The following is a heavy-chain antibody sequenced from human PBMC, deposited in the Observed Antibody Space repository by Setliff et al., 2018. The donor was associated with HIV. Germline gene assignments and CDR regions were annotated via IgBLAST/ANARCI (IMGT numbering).Heavy chain of an antibody. D-gene: IGHD2-8*01. CDR1: GGSFSGYY. Sequence: SETLSLTCAVYGGSFSGYYWSWIRQPAGKGLEWIGRIYTSGSTNYNPSLKSRVTISVDTSNNHFSLKLTSVTAADTAVYYCARDPYCPNTCYEDFTFDSWGQGTLVTVSS. V-gene: IGHV4-4*07. CDR3: ARDPYCPNTCYEDFTFDS. CDR2: IYTSGST. J-gene: IGHJ4*02.